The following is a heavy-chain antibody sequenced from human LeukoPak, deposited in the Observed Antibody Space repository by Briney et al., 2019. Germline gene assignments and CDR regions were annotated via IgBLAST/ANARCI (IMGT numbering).Heavy chain of an antibody. J-gene: IGHJ5*02. V-gene: IGHV1-46*01. CDR2: INPSGGST. CDR1: GYTFTSYY. Sequence: ASVKVSCKASGYTFTSYYMHWVRRAPGQGLEWMGIINPSGGSTSYAQKFQGRVTMTRDMSISTAYMELSRLRSDDTAVYYCAKGSGPHDHWGQGTLVTVSS. CDR3: AKGSGPHDH.